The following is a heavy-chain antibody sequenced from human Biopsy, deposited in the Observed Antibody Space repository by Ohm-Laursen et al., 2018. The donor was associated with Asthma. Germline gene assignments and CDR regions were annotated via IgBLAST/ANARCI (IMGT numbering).Heavy chain of an antibody. V-gene: IGHV4-39*01. D-gene: IGHD1-26*01. Sequence: SQTLSLTCVVSADSISSNNFYWGWIRQPPGKGLEWIATTSYTGSTYYNPSLKSRVTISVDTSKNHFSLKLSSVTAADTAVYYCARHSGNYYAQLNYWGQGTLVTVSS. CDR3: ARHSGNYYAQLNY. CDR1: ADSISSNNFY. CDR2: TSYTGST. J-gene: IGHJ4*02.